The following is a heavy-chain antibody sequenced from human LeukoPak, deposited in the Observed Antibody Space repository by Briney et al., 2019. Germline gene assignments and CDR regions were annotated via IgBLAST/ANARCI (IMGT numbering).Heavy chain of an antibody. Sequence: HPGGSLTLSCSASGLHFRRHWVLCARHAPGKGLVWVSRINGDETSTAYADSVKGRFTISRDNAKNTLYLQMNSLRADDTAGYYCVRARSAVTNLFDYCGEGTLVTVSS. CDR1: GLHFRRHW. V-gene: IGHV3-74*01. CDR3: VRARSAVTNLFDY. J-gene: IGHJ4*02. CDR2: INGDETST. D-gene: IGHD4-17*01.